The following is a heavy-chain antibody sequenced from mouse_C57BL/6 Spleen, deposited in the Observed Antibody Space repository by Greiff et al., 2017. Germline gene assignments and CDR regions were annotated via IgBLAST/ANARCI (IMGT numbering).Heavy chain of an antibody. CDR1: GYTFTSYW. D-gene: IGHD1-1*01. CDR2: IYPGSGST. J-gene: IGHJ1*03. Sequence: QVQLQQPGAELVKPGASVKMSCKASGYTFTSYWITWVKQRPGQGLEWIGDIYPGSGSTNYNEKFKSKATLTVDKPSSTAYMQLSSLTSEGSAVYYCARSYGGSSPPYDVWGTGTSVTVSS. V-gene: IGHV1-55*01. CDR3: ARSYGGSSPPYDV.